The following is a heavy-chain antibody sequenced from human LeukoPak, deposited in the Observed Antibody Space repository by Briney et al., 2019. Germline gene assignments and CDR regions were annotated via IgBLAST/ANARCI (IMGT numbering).Heavy chain of an antibody. CDR1: GGSISSYY. V-gene: IGHV4-34*01. D-gene: IGHD3-22*01. Sequence: SETLSLTCTVSGGSISSYYWSWIRQPPGKGLEWIGEINHSGSTNYNPSLKSRVTISVDTSKNQFSLKLSSVTAADTAVYYCARGRRITMIVVVITTGAFDIWGQGTMVTVSS. J-gene: IGHJ3*02. CDR2: INHSGST. CDR3: ARGRRITMIVVVITTGAFDI.